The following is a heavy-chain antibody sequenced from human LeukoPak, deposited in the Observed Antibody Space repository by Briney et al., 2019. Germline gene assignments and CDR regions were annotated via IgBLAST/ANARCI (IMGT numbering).Heavy chain of an antibody. CDR2: IYSGGST. V-gene: IGHV3-53*01. Sequence: GGSLRLSCAASGFTVRSNYMSWVRQAPGKGLEWVSVIYSGGSTYYADSVKGRFTISRDNSKNTLYLQMNSLRVEDTAVYYCAGGEDYDRSGYYYVNDYWGQGTLVTVSS. J-gene: IGHJ4*02. D-gene: IGHD3-22*01. CDR1: GFTVRSNY. CDR3: AGGEDYDRSGYYYVNDY.